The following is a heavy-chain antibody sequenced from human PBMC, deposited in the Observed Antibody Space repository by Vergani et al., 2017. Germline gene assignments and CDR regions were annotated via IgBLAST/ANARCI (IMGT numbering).Heavy chain of an antibody. CDR1: GYTFTGYY. J-gene: IGHJ3*02. CDR3: AGGKGRVYGSSTSCPRGAFDI. V-gene: IGHV1-2*02. Sequence: QVQLVQSGAEVKKPGASVKVSCKASGYTFTGYYMHWVRQAPGQGLEWMGWINPNSGGTNYAQKFQGRVTMTRDTSISTAYMELSRLRSDDTAVYYCAGGKGRVYGSSTSCPRGAFDIWGQGTMVTVSS. CDR2: INPNSGGT. D-gene: IGHD2-2*01.